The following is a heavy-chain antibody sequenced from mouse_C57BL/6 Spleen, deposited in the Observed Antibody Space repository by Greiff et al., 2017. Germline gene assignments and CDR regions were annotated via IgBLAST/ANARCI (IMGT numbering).Heavy chain of an antibody. CDR3: ARRREDYDYAIDY. CDR1: GYTFTDYN. CDR2: INPNNGGT. D-gene: IGHD2-4*01. V-gene: IGHV1-18*01. J-gene: IGHJ4*01. Sequence: EVQRVESGPELVKPGASVKIPCKASGYTFTDYNMDWVKQSHGKSLEWIGDINPNNGGTIYNQKFKGKATLTVDKSSSTAYMELRSLTSEYTAGEYCARRREDYDYAIDYWGQGTSVTVSS.